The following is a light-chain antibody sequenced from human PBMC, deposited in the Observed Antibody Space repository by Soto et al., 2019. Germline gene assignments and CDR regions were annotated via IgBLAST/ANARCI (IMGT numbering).Light chain of an antibody. CDR2: GAS. V-gene: IGKV3-15*01. CDR1: QGVSSN. CDR3: QQYDNCPLA. Sequence: DIEMTQSPYTLSVSPGERATLSCRASQGVSSNLAWYQQKSGQTPGLLIYGASTRATDVPTRFSGSGSGTEFTLTISSLQSEDFAVYFCQQYDNCPLAFGGGTKVEIK. J-gene: IGKJ4*01.